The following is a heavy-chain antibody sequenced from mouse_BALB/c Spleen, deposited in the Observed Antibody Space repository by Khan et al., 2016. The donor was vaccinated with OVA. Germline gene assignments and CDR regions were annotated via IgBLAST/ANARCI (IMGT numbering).Heavy chain of an antibody. CDR1: GYTFTDFL. D-gene: IGHD3-2*02. Sequence: QVQLQQPGPELVKPGASVKMSCKASGYTFTDFLISWLKQRPGQGLEWIGEIYPGSGYIYYNEKFKGKATLTSDKSSNTAYMQRTSLTSEDSAVYYGARAGYGGFAHWGQGTLVTVSA. V-gene: IGHV1-77*01. CDR2: IYPGSGYI. CDR3: ARAGYGGFAH. J-gene: IGHJ3*01.